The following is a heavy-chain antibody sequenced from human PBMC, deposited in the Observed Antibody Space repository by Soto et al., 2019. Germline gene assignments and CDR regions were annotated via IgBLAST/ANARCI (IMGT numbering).Heavy chain of an antibody. Sequence: SETLSLTCSVSGGSINNTNYSWVWIRQPPGKGLEWIGMIYYNGRTYYNPSLKSRVTISVDTSKSQFSLKLTSVTAADRAVYYCARGSVDTVDSSGFYEYWGQGTPVTVSS. CDR1: GGSINNTNYS. CDR3: ARGSVDTVDSSGFYEY. D-gene: IGHD3-22*01. CDR2: IYYNGRT. V-gene: IGHV4-39*01. J-gene: IGHJ4*02.